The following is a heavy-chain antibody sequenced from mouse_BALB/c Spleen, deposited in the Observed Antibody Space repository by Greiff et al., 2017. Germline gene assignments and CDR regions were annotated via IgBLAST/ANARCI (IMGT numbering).Heavy chain of an antibody. J-gene: IGHJ4*01. CDR3: ARYDYDDYYAMDY. Sequence: VQLQQSGPSLVKPSQTLSLTCSVTGDSITSGYWNWIRKFPGNKLEYMGYISYSGSTYYNPSLKSRISITRDTSKNQYYLQLNSVTTEDTATYYCARYDYDDYYAMDYWGQGTSVTVSS. V-gene: IGHV3-8*02. D-gene: IGHD2-4*01. CDR2: ISYSGST. CDR1: GDSITSGY.